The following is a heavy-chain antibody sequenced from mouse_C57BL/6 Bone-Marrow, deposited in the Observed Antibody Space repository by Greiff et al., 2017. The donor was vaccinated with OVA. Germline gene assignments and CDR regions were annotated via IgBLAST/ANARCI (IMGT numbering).Heavy chain of an antibody. CDR3: ARNWLRRTAWLAY. Sequence: VQLQQSGPGLVQPSQSLSITCTVSGFSLTSYGVHWVRQSPGKGLEWLGVIWSGGGTDYNAAFISSLSIIKDNSKSQVLFKMNSLQADDTAIYYGARNWLRRTAWLAYWGQGTLVTVSA. CDR1: GFSLTSYG. D-gene: IGHD2-2*01. CDR2: IWSGGGT. V-gene: IGHV2-2*01. J-gene: IGHJ3*01.